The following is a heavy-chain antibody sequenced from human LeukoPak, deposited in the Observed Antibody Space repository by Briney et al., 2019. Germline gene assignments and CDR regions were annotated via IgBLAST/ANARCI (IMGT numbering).Heavy chain of an antibody. D-gene: IGHD3-22*01. CDR3: ARDYDTTGYYFSH. CDR1: GYTFTRYA. CDR2: INTNTGKP. V-gene: IGHV7-4-1*02. J-gene: IGHJ4*02. Sequence: ASVKVSCKASGYTFTRYAMNWVRQAPGQGLEWMGWINTNTGKPTYAQGSTGRFVFSLVTSVSTAYLQISSLKAADTAVYYCARDYDTTGYYFSHWGQGTLVTVSS.